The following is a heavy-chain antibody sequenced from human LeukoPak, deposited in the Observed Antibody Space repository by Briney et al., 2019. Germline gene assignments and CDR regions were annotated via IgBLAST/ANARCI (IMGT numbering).Heavy chain of an antibody. CDR3: ARAITMVRGVMFYAFDI. CDR1: GYNFNSYW. J-gene: IGHJ3*02. Sequence: GKPLHISCLSSGYNFNSYWIGWVRQMPAKLMVWMGIIYGGDSDTRYSPSFQGQVTFSVDKSISTAYLQWSSLKASDTAMYYCARAITMVRGVMFYAFDIWGQGTMVTVSS. V-gene: IGHV5-51*01. CDR2: IYGGDSDT. D-gene: IGHD3-10*01.